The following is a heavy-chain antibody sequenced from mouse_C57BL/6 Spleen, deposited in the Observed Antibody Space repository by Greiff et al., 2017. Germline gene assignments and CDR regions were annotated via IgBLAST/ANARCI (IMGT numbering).Heavy chain of an antibody. CDR2: IYPGSGST. CDR3: ARWLYGSSYGWYFDV. V-gene: IGHV1-55*01. D-gene: IGHD1-1*01. Sequence: QVQLQQPGAELVKPGASVKMSCKASGYTFTSYWITWVKQRPGQGLEWIGDIYPGSGSTNYNEKFKSKATLTVDTSSSTAYMQLSSLTSEDSAVYYCARWLYGSSYGWYFDVWGTGPTVTVSS. J-gene: IGHJ1*03. CDR1: GYTFTSYW.